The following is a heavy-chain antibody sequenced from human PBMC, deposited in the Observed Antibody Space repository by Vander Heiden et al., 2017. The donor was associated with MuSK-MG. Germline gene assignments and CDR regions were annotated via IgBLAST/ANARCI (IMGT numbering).Heavy chain of an antibody. CDR1: GFPFSNFW. V-gene: IGHV3-74*01. CDR3: VRDWGDGFDI. J-gene: IGHJ3*02. D-gene: IGHD3-16*01. CDR2: IKSDGGSI. Sequence: EVQLVESGGGLVQPGGSLRLSCAASGFPFSNFWMHWVRQAPGEGLVWVSRIKSDGGSIGHADFVKGRFTISRDNAKSTLYLQMNSLRAEDTAVYYCVRDWGDGFDIWGQGTMVTVSS.